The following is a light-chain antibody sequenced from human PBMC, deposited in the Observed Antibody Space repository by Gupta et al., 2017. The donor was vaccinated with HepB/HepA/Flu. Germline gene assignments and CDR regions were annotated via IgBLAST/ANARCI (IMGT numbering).Light chain of an antibody. Sequence: QSVLTQPPPASGTPGPPVALSGSGSHSNIGSNTFTWYQHLPGTAPKLLLYTTDKRPSGVPGRFSASKSGTSASLAISGLQSEDEAEYYCASWDNTLKAPIFGGGTKLTVL. CDR2: TTD. V-gene: IGLV1-44*01. J-gene: IGLJ2*01. CDR1: HSNIGSNT. CDR3: ASWDNTLKAPI.